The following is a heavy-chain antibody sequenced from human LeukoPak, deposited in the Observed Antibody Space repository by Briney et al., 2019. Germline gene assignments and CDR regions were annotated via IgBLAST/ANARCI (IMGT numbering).Heavy chain of an antibody. V-gene: IGHV5-51*01. CDR3: ARQDGNSKYYFDY. J-gene: IGHJ4*02. CDR2: IYPGDSDT. CDR1: GSSFTYYW. Sequence: GESLKISFKGSGSSFTYYWIGWVRPVPGKGLEWMGIIYPGDSDTRYRPSFQGQVTISVDKSISTAYLQWSSLKASDTAMYYCARQDGNSKYYFDYWGQGTLVTVSS. D-gene: IGHD1-1*01.